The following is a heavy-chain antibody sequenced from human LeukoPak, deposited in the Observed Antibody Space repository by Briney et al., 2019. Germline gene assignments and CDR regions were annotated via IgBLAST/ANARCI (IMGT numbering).Heavy chain of an antibody. CDR2: LYDTRSP. CDR3: ARGRGSLTY. V-gene: IGHV4-59*01. Sequence: SETLSLTCTVSGGSISLYYWSWIRQPPGKGLEWIGYLYDTRSPKYNPSLERRVTISVDMSRNQFSLNLSSVTAADTAVYYCARGRGSLTYWGQGTLATVSS. J-gene: IGHJ1*01. CDR1: GGSISLYY. D-gene: IGHD3-10*01.